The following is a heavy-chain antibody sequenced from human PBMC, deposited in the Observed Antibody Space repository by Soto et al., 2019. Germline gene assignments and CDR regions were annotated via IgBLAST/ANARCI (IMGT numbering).Heavy chain of an antibody. CDR2: IIPIFGTA. D-gene: IGHD3-22*01. Sequence: SVKVSCKASGGTFSSYAISWVRQAPGQGLEWMGGIIPIFGTANYAQKFQGRVTITADKSTSTAYMELSSLRSEDTAVYYCARHATYYYDSSGYYHFDYWGQGTLVTVS. V-gene: IGHV1-69*06. CDR3: ARHATYYYDSSGYYHFDY. CDR1: GGTFSSYA. J-gene: IGHJ4*02.